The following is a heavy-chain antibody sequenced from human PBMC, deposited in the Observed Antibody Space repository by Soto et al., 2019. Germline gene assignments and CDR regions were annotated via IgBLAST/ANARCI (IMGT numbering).Heavy chain of an antibody. CDR3: AKVHDYGDYSGFFDY. D-gene: IGHD4-17*01. CDR1: GFTIDDYA. Sequence: EVQLVESGGGLVQPGRSLRLSCAASGFTIDDYAMHWVRQAPGKGLERVSGISWNSGSIGYADSVKGRFTISRDNAKNSVFLQRISLRDEDKALYYCAKVHDYGDYSGFFDYWGQGTLVTVSS. J-gene: IGHJ4*02. CDR2: ISWNSGSI. V-gene: IGHV3-9*01.